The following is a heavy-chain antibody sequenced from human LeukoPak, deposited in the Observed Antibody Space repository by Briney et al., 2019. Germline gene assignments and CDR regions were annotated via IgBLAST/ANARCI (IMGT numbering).Heavy chain of an antibody. D-gene: IGHD3/OR15-3a*01. Sequence: SETLSLTCTVSGYSISSGYYWGWIRQPPGKGLEWIGSIYHSGSTYYNPSLKSRVTISVDTSKNQFSLKLSSVTAADTAVYYCARDGHAGRAFDIWGQGTMVTVSS. V-gene: IGHV4-38-2*02. CDR3: ARDGHAGRAFDI. CDR2: IYHSGST. CDR1: GYSISSGYY. J-gene: IGHJ3*02.